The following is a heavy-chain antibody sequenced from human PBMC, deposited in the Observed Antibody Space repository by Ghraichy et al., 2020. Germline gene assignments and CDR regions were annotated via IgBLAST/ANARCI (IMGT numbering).Heavy chain of an antibody. V-gene: IGHV3-23*01. CDR2: LSGSGGST. CDR1: GFTFSSYG. D-gene: IGHD1-26*01. J-gene: IGHJ6*02. CDR3: AKSLQVGNYYGMDV. Sequence: GGSLRLSCAASGFTFSSYGMSWVRQAPGKGLEWVSALSGSGGSTYYAGSVKGRFTISRDNSKNTVYLQMNSLRAEDTAVYYCAKSLQVGNYYGMDVWGQGTTVTVSS.